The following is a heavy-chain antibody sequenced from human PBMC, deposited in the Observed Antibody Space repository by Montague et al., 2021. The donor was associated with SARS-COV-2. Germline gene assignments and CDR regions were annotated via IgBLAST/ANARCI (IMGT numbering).Heavy chain of an antibody. D-gene: IGHD6-19*01. Sequence: PALVKPTQTLTLTCTFSGFSVSTSGLCVSWIRQPPGKALEWLALIDCDDDTYYSTSLKTRLAVSKDTSKNQVVLTMTDMDPVDTGTYYCARIPEYSSGGGPDWYFDLWGRGTLVTVSS. J-gene: IGHJ2*01. CDR3: ARIPEYSSGGGPDWYFDL. CDR1: GFSVSTSGLC. V-gene: IGHV2-70*01. CDR2: IDCDDDT.